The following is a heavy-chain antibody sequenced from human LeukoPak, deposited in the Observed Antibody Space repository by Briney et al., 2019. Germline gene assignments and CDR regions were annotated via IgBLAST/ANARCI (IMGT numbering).Heavy chain of an antibody. Sequence: SETLSLTCAVYGXSFSNYNWTWIRQPPGKGREWIGEINHSGSTNYNPSLKSRVTISVDTSKNQFSLKLSSVSAADTAVYYCARGAVRKDAFDFWGQGTMVTVSP. CDR1: GXSFSNYN. CDR3: ARGAVRKDAFDF. V-gene: IGHV4-34*01. CDR2: INHSGST. D-gene: IGHD4-11*01. J-gene: IGHJ3*01.